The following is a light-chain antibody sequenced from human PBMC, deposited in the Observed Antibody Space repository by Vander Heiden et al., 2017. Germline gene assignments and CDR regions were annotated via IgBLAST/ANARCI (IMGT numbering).Light chain of an antibody. Sequence: QSVLPQPPSASGTPGQRVTISCSGSSSNIGSNYVYWYQQLPGTAPKLLIYGNNQRPSGVPNRFSGSKFGTSASLAISGLRSEDEADYYCAAWDDSLSGVVFGGGTKLTVL. V-gene: IGLV1-47*02. CDR3: AAWDDSLSGVV. CDR2: GNN. CDR1: SSNIGSNY. J-gene: IGLJ2*01.